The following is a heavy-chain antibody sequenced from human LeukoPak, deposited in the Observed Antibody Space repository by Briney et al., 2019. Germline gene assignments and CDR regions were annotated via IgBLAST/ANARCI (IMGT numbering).Heavy chain of an antibody. D-gene: IGHD3-16*01. CDR2: ITGSGDYT. V-gene: IGHV3-23*01. J-gene: IGHJ6*03. Sequence: GGSLRLSCEASGFTYSNYAMNWVRQAPGKGLEWASAITGSGDYTYYADSVKGRFTISRDNSKSTLSLQMNSLRAEDTAVYYCARDSRGDYYYYYMDVWGKGTTVTVSS. CDR3: ARDSRGDYYYYYMDV. CDR1: GFTYSNYA.